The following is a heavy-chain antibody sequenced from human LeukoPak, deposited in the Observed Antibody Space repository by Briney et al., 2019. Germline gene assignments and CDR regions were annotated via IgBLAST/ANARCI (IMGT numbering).Heavy chain of an antibody. Sequence: SETLSLTCTVSGGSISSYYWSWIRQPPGKGLEWIGYIYYSGSTNYNPSLKSRVTISVDTSKDQFSLKLSSVTAADTAVYYCARHRPTFEWELDPVFDYWGQGTLVTVSS. J-gene: IGHJ4*02. CDR2: IYYSGST. CDR1: GGSISSYY. V-gene: IGHV4-59*08. D-gene: IGHD1-26*01. CDR3: ARHRPTFEWELDPVFDY.